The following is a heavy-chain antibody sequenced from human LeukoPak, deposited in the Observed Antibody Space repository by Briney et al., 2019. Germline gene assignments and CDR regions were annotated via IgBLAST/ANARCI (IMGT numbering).Heavy chain of an antibody. CDR1: GFTFSSYA. CDR2: ISGSGGST. CDR3: VKVKYYGSGSYFDAFDI. J-gene: IGHJ3*02. Sequence: HTGGSLRLSCAASGFTFSSYAMSRVRQAPGKGLEWVSAISGSGGSTYYADSVKGRFTISRDNSKNTLYLQMNSLRAEDTAVYHCVKVKYYGSGSYFDAFDIWGQGTMVTVSS. D-gene: IGHD3-10*01. V-gene: IGHV3-23*01.